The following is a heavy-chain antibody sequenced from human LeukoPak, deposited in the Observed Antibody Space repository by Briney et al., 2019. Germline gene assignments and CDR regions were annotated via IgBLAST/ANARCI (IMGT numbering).Heavy chain of an antibody. CDR3: ARVRNWYGSETDY. Sequence: GASVKVSCKASGYTFTGYYMHWVRQAPGQGLEWMGWINPNSGGTNYAQKFQGRVTMTRDTSISTAYMELSRLRSDDTAVYYCARVRNWYGSETDYWGQGTLVTVSS. V-gene: IGHV1-2*02. D-gene: IGHD3-10*01. CDR2: INPNSGGT. CDR1: GYTFTGYY. J-gene: IGHJ4*02.